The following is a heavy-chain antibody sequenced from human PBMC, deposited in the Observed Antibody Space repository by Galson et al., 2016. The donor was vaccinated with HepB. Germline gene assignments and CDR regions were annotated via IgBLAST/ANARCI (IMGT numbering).Heavy chain of an antibody. CDR3: AKYQGGQNGDKYFGDY. J-gene: IGHJ4*02. V-gene: IGHV3-23*01. Sequence: LRLSCAASGFTFSSYAMAWVRQAPGKGLEWISGISRSGDYRFYAVSVRGRFTISRDNSKDTVDLQLNSLRAEDTAIYYCAKYQGGQNGDKYFGDYWGQGTLVTVSS. CDR2: ISRSGDYR. CDR1: GFTFSSYA. D-gene: IGHD4-17*01.